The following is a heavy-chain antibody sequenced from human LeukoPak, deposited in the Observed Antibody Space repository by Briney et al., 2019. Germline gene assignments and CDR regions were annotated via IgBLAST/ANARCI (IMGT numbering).Heavy chain of an antibody. D-gene: IGHD2-2*01. CDR2: IIPIFGTA. CDR1: GGTFSSYA. CDR3: ARVACSSTSCYAWFDP. Sequence: SVKVSCKASGGTFSSYAISWVRQAPGHGLEWMGGIIPIFGTANYAQKFQGRVTITTDESRSTAYMELSSLRSEDTAVYYCARVACSSTSCYAWFDPWGQGTLVTVSS. V-gene: IGHV1-69*05. J-gene: IGHJ5*02.